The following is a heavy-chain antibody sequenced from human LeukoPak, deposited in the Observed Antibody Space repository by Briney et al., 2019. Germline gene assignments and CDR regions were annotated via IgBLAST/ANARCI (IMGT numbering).Heavy chain of an antibody. Sequence: GRSLRLSCAASGFTFSSYAMHWVRQAPGKGLEWVSYISSSSSTIYYADSVKGRFTISRDNAKNSLYLQMSSLRDEDTAVYYCASDGDYEVGYWGQGTLVTVSS. J-gene: IGHJ4*02. CDR3: ASDGDYEVGY. D-gene: IGHD4-17*01. CDR2: ISSSSSTI. CDR1: GFTFSSYA. V-gene: IGHV3-48*02.